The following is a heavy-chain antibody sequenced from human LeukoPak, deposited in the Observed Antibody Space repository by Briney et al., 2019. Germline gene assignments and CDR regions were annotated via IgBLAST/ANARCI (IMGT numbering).Heavy chain of an antibody. CDR1: GGSISSYY. V-gene: IGHV4-59*01. CDR3: ARRGRNSSGWQDYL. J-gene: IGHJ4*02. D-gene: IGHD6-25*01. Sequence: PSETLSLTCTVSGGSISSYYWSWIRQPPGKGLEWIANIHHTGSTNYNPPLSSRVTISIDTAKNQFSLKLTSVTAADTAVYYCARRGRNSSGWQDYLWGQGTLVTVSS. CDR2: IHHTGST.